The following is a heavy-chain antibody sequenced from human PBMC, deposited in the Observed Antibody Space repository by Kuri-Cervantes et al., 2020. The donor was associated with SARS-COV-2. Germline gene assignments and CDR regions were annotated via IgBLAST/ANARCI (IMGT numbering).Heavy chain of an antibody. Sequence: SETLSLTCAADGGSFSGYFWSWIRQSPGRGLEWIGEISHSGSTNYNPSLKSRVTMSVDSSKNQFSLKLSSVTAADTAVYYCARLGWYYYYGMDVWGQGTTVTVSS. CDR1: GGSFSGYF. CDR3: ARLGWYYYYGMDV. CDR2: ISHSGST. J-gene: IGHJ6*02. V-gene: IGHV4-34*01.